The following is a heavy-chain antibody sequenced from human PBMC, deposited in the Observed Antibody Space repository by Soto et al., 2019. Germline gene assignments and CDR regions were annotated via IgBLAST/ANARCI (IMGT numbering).Heavy chain of an antibody. CDR1: GFTFNNYW. V-gene: IGHV3-74*01. J-gene: IGHJ4*02. Sequence: VQLVESGGGLVQPGGSLRLSCAASGFTFNNYWMHWVRQAPGKGLVWVSRINTDGGTTTYADSVKGRFTISRDNAKSTLYVQMNSLRVEDTAVYYCVRIRRGDGYTFGYWGQGTLVTVSS. CDR2: INTDGGTT. CDR3: VRIRRGDGYTFGY. D-gene: IGHD5-12*01.